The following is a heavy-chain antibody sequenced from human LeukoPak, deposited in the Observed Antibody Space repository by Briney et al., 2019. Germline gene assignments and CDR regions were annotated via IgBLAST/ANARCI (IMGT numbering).Heavy chain of an antibody. Sequence: ASVKVSCKASGYTFTSYGISWVRQAPGQGLEWMGWISAYNGNTNYAQKLQGRVTMTTDTSTSTAYMELRSLRSDDSAVYYCARVPHYYEKYYYYGMDVWGQGTTVTVSS. J-gene: IGHJ6*02. CDR1: GYTFTSYG. V-gene: IGHV1-18*01. D-gene: IGHD3-22*01. CDR2: ISAYNGNT. CDR3: ARVPHYYEKYYYYGMDV.